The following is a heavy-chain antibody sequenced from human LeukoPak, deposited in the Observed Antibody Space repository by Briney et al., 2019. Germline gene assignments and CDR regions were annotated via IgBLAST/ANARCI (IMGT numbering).Heavy chain of an antibody. D-gene: IGHD3-10*01. CDR2: VYSGGST. CDR1: GFNVITNY. CDR3: AKDWAGGSDAFDI. J-gene: IGHJ3*02. Sequence: GGSLRLSCAASGFNVITNYMNWVRQAPGKGLEWVSVVYSGGSTFYADSVKGRFTISRDNAKNSLYLQMNSLRAEDTALYYCAKDWAGGSDAFDIWGQGTMVTVSS. V-gene: IGHV3-53*05.